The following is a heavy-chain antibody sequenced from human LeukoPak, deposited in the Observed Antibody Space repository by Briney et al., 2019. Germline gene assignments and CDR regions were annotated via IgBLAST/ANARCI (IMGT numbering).Heavy chain of an antibody. CDR3: AKVHFVTMVRGENLNWFDP. J-gene: IGHJ5*02. V-gene: IGHV3-74*01. CDR2: ISSDGTII. D-gene: IGHD3-10*01. Sequence: PGGSLRLSCAVSGFTVRSYWMSWVRQAPGKGLVWVSRISSDGTIISYADSVKGRFTISRDNSKNTLYLQMNSLRAEDTAVYYCAKVHFVTMVRGENLNWFDPWGQGTLVTVSS. CDR1: GFTVRSYW.